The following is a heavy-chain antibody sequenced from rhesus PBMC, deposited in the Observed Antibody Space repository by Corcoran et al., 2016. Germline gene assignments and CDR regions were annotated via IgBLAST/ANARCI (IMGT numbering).Heavy chain of an antibody. Sequence: QVQLQESGPGLVKPSETLSLTCAGSGYSISSGYYWSWNRQPPGKGLEGIGYIAYGGSPGYNPSLKSRVTISRDTTKNQLSLKLSSVTAADTAVYYCARGRVGFDYWGQGVLGTVSS. J-gene: IGHJ4*01. CDR1: GYSISSGYY. V-gene: IGHV4-122*02. CDR3: ARGRVGFDY. D-gene: IGHD2-21*01. CDR2: IAYGGSP.